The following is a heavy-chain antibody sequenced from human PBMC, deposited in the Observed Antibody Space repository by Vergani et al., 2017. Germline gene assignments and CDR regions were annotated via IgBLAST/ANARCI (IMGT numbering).Heavy chain of an antibody. CDR2: INHSGST. V-gene: IGHV4-30-2*01. CDR3: ARDRSRLVMTRAGWFDP. CDR1: GGSISSGGYS. D-gene: IGHD3-9*01. Sequence: QLQLQESGSGLVKPSQTLSLTCAVSGGSISSGGYSWSWIRQPPGKGLEWIGEINHSGSTNYNPSLKSRVTISVDTSKNQFSLKLSSVTAADTAVYYCARDRSRLVMTRAGWFDPWGQGTLVTVSS. J-gene: IGHJ5*02.